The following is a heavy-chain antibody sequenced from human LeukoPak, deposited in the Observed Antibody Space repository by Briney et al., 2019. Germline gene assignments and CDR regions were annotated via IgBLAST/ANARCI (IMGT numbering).Heavy chain of an antibody. Sequence: GGSLRLSCTASGFTFGDYAMSWVRQAPGKGLEWVGFIRSKAYGGTTEYAASVKGRFTISRDDSKSIAYLQMNSLKTEDTAVYYCTSEMATIAGDYYYMDVWGKGTTVTVSS. J-gene: IGHJ6*03. V-gene: IGHV3-49*04. CDR3: TSEMATIAGDYYYMDV. CDR2: IRSKAYGGTT. CDR1: GFTFGDYA. D-gene: IGHD5-24*01.